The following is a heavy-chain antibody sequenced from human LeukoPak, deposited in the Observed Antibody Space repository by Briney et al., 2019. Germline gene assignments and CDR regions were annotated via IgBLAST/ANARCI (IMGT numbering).Heavy chain of an antibody. CDR2: INHSGST. CDR3: ARGAQYYDILTGYYPYNWFDP. Sequence: SETLSLTCSVSGGSISGYHWSWIRQPPGKGLEWIGEINHSGSTNYNPSLKSRVTISVDTSKNQFSLKLSSVTAADTAVYYCARGAQYYDILTGYYPYNWFDPWGQGTLVTVSS. CDR1: GGSISGYH. J-gene: IGHJ5*02. V-gene: IGHV4-34*01. D-gene: IGHD3-9*01.